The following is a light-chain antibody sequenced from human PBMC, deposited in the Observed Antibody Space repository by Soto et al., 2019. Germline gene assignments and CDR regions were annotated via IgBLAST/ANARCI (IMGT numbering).Light chain of an antibody. V-gene: IGLV1-44*01. CDR1: TSNIAGNT. CDR3: ATWDDSLNAAV. J-gene: IGLJ7*01. Sequence: QSVLTQPPSLSGTPGQRVTISCSGSTSNIAGNTVHWYQHLPETAPKLLIYIDDQRSSGVPDRFSGSKSGTSASLAISGLQSEEEADYYCATWDDSLNAAVFGGGTQLTVL. CDR2: IDD.